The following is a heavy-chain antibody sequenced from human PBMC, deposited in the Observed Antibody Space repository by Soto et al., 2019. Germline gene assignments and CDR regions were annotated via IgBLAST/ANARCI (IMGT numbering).Heavy chain of an antibody. CDR3: VKGQVARTYELAY. CDR1: GFTFSSYA. J-gene: IGHJ4*02. Sequence: GGSLRLSCAASGFTFSSYAMSWVRQAPGKGLEWVSAISGSGGSTYYADSVKGRFTISRDNSKNTLYLQMNSLRAEDTAVYYCVKGQVARTYELAYWGQGSLVTVSS. V-gene: IGHV3-23*01. CDR2: ISGSGGST. D-gene: IGHD5-12*01.